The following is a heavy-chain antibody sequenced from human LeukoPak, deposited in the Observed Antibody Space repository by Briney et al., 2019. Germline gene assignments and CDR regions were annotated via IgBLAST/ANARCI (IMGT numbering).Heavy chain of an antibody. V-gene: IGHV3-30*04. CDR2: ISYDEKSK. CDR1: GFTFNYYA. J-gene: IGHJ5*02. D-gene: IGHD2-15*01. Sequence: GGSLRLSCAASGFTFNYYAMHWVRQAPGKGLEWVAVISYDEKSKYYADSVKGRFTISRDNSKKTLFLQMNSLRAEDTAVYCCARGLYCSFTTSQTSDNWFDPWGQGTLVTVSS. CDR3: ARGLYCSFTTSQTSDNWFDP.